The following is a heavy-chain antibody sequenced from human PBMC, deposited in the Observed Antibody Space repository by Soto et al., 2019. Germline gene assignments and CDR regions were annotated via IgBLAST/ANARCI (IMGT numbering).Heavy chain of an antibody. D-gene: IGHD6-13*01. Sequence: QVQLVQSGAEVKKPGASVKVSCKASGYTFTSYGISWVRQAPGQGLEWMGWISAYNGNTNYAQKLQGRVTMTTNTSTSKIYEELMRRTSDDTAVYYCARRKSGQQSPVDVWGQGTTVTVSS. J-gene: IGHJ6*02. CDR3: ARRKSGQQSPVDV. CDR1: GYTFTSYG. V-gene: IGHV1-18*01. CDR2: ISAYNGNT.